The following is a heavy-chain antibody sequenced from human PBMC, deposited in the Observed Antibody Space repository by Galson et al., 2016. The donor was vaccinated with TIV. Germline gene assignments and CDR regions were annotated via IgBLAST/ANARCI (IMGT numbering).Heavy chain of an antibody. CDR3: ARVTGRKLEDGGTWVLWFDP. V-gene: IGHV4-4*07. J-gene: IGHJ5*02. D-gene: IGHD1-1*01. CDR1: GGSINGYW. CDR2: IFSSGNT. Sequence: SETLSLTCTVSGGSINGYWWSWIRQSAGKGLGWIGRIFSSGNTDLNPSLKSRVTLSVDTSKRQLSLRLRSVTAADTAVYYCARVTGRKLEDGGTWVLWFDPWGQGTPVIVSS.